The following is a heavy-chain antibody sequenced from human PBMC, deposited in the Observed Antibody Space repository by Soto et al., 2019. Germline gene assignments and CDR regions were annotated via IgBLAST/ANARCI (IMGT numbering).Heavy chain of an antibody. D-gene: IGHD2-21*02. CDR3: ARDWLPEPPIVVVTAGWFDP. CDR2: ISSSSSTI. V-gene: IGHV3-48*02. J-gene: IGHJ5*02. Sequence: EVQLVESGGGLVQPGGSLRLSCAASGFTFSSYSMNWVRQAPGKGLEWVSYISSSSSTIYYADSVKGQFTISRDNANNSLSLQMSSLRDEDTAVYYCARDWLPEPPIVVVTAGWFDPWGQGTLVTVSS. CDR1: GFTFSSYS.